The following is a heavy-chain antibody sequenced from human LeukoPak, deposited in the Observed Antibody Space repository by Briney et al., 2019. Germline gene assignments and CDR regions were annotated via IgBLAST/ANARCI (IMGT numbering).Heavy chain of an antibody. D-gene: IGHD2-2*01. V-gene: IGHV4-31*03. Sequence: SQTLSLTCTVSGGSISSGGYYWSWIPQRPGKGLEWIGYIYYSGSTYYNPSLKSRVTISVDTSKNQFSLKLSSVTAADTAVYYCARYVVVPAAMLEAFDIWGQGTMVTVSS. CDR2: IYYSGST. CDR3: ARYVVVPAAMLEAFDI. CDR1: GGSISSGGYY. J-gene: IGHJ3*02.